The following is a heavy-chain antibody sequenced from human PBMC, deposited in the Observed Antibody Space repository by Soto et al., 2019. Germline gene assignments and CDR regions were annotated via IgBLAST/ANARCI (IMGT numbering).Heavy chain of an antibody. CDR1: GVAISSDNW. J-gene: IGHJ4*02. D-gene: IGHD2-2*01. V-gene: IGHV4-4*02. Sequence: QVQLQESGPGLVRPSGTVSLTCAVSGVAISSDNWWSWVRQPPGKALEWIGEIHHSGSTNYNPSLKSRVTMSVVPSKDLFSLTLNSVTAADTAFYYGARDKGSQPGDWGQGTLVSVSS. CDR2: IHHSGST. CDR3: ARDKGSQPGD.